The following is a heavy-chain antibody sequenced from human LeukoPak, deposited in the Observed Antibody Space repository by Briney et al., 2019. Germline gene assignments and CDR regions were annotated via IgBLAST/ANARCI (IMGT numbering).Heavy chain of an antibody. CDR2: IIQDGSST. CDR3: ATDDYRGLGY. V-gene: IGHV3-74*01. Sequence: PGGSLRLSCAAPGITFSNYWMHWVRHAPGKGLVWVSHIIQDGSSTFYADSVRGRFTISRDNAKNTLYLQMNSLRAEYTAVYYCATDDYRGLGYWGQGTLVTVSS. CDR1: GITFSNYW. J-gene: IGHJ4*02. D-gene: IGHD4-11*01.